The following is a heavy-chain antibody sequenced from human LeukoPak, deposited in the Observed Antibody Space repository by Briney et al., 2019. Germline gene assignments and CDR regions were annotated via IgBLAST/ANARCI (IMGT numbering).Heavy chain of an antibody. CDR2: IYYSGST. CDR1: GGSISSYY. Sequence: SETLSLTCTVSGGSISSYYWSWLRQPPGKGLEWIGYIYYSGSTNYNPSLTSRVTISVDTSKNQFSLKLSSVTAADTAVYYCARALLWFGEFRYSWFDPWGQGTLVTVSS. V-gene: IGHV4-59*01. J-gene: IGHJ5*02. CDR3: ARALLWFGEFRYSWFDP. D-gene: IGHD3-10*01.